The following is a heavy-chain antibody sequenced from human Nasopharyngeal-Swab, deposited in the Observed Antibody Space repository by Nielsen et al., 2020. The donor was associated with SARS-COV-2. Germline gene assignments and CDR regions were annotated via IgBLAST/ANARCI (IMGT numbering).Heavy chain of an antibody. V-gene: IGHV3-11*06. D-gene: IGHD4-17*01. CDR3: ARVEDNFGDYIDY. CDR2: ISSDRSIYT. Sequence: GESLKISCVASGFIVSYNYMSWIRQAPGKGLEWVAYISSDRSIYTFYADSVKGRFTISRDTAKNSLSLQMDSLRVEDTAVYFCARVEDNFGDYIDYWGQGTLVAVSS. J-gene: IGHJ4*02. CDR1: GFIVSYNY.